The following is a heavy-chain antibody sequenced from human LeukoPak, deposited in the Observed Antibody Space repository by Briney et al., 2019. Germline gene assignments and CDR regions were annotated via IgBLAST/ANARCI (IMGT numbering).Heavy chain of an antibody. Sequence: SETLSLTCAVSGHSISSGYYWGWIRQSPGKGLEWIGEINHSGSTNYNPSLKSRVTISVDTSKNQFSLKLSSVTAADTAVYYCARSRITIFGVVKDYFDYWGQGTLVTVSS. CDR1: GHSISSGYY. CDR3: ARSRITIFGVVKDYFDY. J-gene: IGHJ4*02. CDR2: INHSGST. D-gene: IGHD3-3*01. V-gene: IGHV4-38-2*01.